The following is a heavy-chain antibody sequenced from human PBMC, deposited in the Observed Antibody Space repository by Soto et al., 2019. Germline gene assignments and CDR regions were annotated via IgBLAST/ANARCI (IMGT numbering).Heavy chain of an antibody. CDR2: IYYSGST. CDR3: ARHPIVVPAAIDYYGMDV. CDR1: GYSINSGYY. V-gene: IGHV4-38-2*01. D-gene: IGHD2-2*01. J-gene: IGHJ6*02. Sequence: PSDTLSLTCAVSGYSINSGYYWGWIRQPPGKGLEWIGSIYYSGSTYYNPSLKSRVTISVDTSKNQFSLKLSSVTAADTAVYYCARHPIVVPAAIDYYGMDVWGQGTTVTVSS.